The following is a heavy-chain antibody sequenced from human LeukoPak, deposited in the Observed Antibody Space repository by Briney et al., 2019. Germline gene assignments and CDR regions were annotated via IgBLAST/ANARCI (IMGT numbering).Heavy chain of an antibody. CDR3: ARDPDDKDFGY. V-gene: IGHV4-38-2*02. CDR1: GHSISSGDY. CDR2: IRHDGHT. Sequence: SETLSLTCAVSGHSISSGDYWGWIRQPPGKGLEWIASIRHDGHTYYNPSLKSRVTIAVDMSKNQFSLTLTSVTAADTAVYFCARDPDDKDFGYWGQGTLVTVSS. J-gene: IGHJ4*02. D-gene: IGHD3-22*01.